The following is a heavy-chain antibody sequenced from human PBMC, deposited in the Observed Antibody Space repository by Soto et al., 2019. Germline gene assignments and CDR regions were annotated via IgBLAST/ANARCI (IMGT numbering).Heavy chain of an antibody. D-gene: IGHD6-19*01. Sequence: EVQLLESGGDLVQPGGSLRLSCAASGFIFSNYAMTWVRQAPGKGPEWVSTFTSGGSTYYRDTVKGRFTISRDNSKNTLYRQMNSLRAEDTVVYYCASTDKYNSQSSGWANRFDYWGQGTLVTVSS. J-gene: IGHJ4*02. CDR3: ASTDKYNSQSSGWANRFDY. CDR1: GFIFSNYA. V-gene: IGHV3-23*01. CDR2: FTSGGST.